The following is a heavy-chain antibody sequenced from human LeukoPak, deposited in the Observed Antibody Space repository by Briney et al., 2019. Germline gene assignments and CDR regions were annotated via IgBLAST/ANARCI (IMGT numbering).Heavy chain of an antibody. CDR2: IYYSGST. D-gene: IGHD2-2*01. CDR3: ARSRDQLLTPGSWFDP. CDR1: GGSISSYY. Sequence: SETLSLTCTVSGGSISSYYWSWIRQPPGKGLEWIGYIYYSGSTNYNPSLKSRVTISVDTSKNQFSLKLSSVTAADTAVYYCARSRDQLLTPGSWFDPWGQGTLVTVSS. V-gene: IGHV4-59*01. J-gene: IGHJ5*02.